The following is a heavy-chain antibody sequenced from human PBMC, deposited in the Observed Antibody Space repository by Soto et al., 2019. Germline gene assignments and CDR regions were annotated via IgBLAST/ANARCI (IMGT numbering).Heavy chain of an antibody. CDR1: GGSISSSSYY. CDR3: ARKPYNWNDPLFDY. Sequence: QLQLQESGPGLVKPSETLSLTCTVSGGSISSSSYYWGWIRQPPGKGLEWIGSIYYSGSTYYNPSLKSRVTISVDTSKNQFSLKLSSVTAADTAVYYCARKPYNWNDPLFDYWGQGTLVTVSS. J-gene: IGHJ4*02. V-gene: IGHV4-39*01. D-gene: IGHD1-1*01. CDR2: IYYSGST.